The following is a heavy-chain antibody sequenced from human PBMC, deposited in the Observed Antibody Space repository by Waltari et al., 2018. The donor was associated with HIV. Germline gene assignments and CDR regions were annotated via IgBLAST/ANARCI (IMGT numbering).Heavy chain of an antibody. CDR2: INAGNGNT. V-gene: IGHV1-3*01. Sequence: QVQLVQSGAEVKKPGASVKVSCKASGYTFTSYAMHWVRQAPGQRLEWMGWINAGNGNTKYSQKFQGRVTITRDTAASTAYMELSSLRSEDTAVYYCARGGQGYYYGSGSYYGMDVWGQGTTVTVSS. D-gene: IGHD3-10*01. CDR3: ARGGQGYYYGSGSYYGMDV. CDR1: GYTFTSYA. J-gene: IGHJ6*02.